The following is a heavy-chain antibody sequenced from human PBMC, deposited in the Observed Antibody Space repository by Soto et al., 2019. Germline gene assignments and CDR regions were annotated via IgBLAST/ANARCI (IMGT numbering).Heavy chain of an antibody. J-gene: IGHJ6*02. CDR3: ARARPKSSGGFVPYYSHPMDV. Sequence: SETLSLTCAVYGGSFSAFYWSWIRQPPGKGLEWIGDINHSGSSTYSPSLKSRVSISVDTSKNQFSLKLNSVTATDTAVYYCARARPKSSGGFVPYYSHPMDVWGQGTTVT. CDR2: INHSGSS. CDR1: GGSFSAFY. D-gene: IGHD6-19*01. V-gene: IGHV4-34*01.